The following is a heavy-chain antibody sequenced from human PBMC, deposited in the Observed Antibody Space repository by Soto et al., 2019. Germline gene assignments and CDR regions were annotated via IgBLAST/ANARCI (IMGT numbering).Heavy chain of an antibody. Sequence: ASVKVSCKVSGYTLTELSMHWVRQAPGKGLEWMGGFDPEVGETIYAQKFQGRVTMTEDTSTDTAYMELSSLRSEDTAVYYCATGINIAARTNYYYYYMDVWGKGTTVTVSS. J-gene: IGHJ6*03. CDR3: ATGINIAARTNYYYYYMDV. D-gene: IGHD6-6*01. CDR2: FDPEVGET. V-gene: IGHV1-24*01. CDR1: GYTLTELS.